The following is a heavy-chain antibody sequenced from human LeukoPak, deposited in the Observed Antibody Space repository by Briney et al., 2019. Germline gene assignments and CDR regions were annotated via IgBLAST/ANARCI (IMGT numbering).Heavy chain of an antibody. V-gene: IGHV3-23*01. Sequence: GGSLSLSCAPSGFTFNSYAMRWVRQAPGKGLEWVSAISGSGGSTYYADSVKGRFTISRDNSKNTLYLQMNSLRAEDTAVYYCAKEPAGTEPYYFDYWGQGTLVTVSS. J-gene: IGHJ4*02. CDR2: ISGSGGST. CDR3: AKEPAGTEPYYFDY. D-gene: IGHD2-2*01. CDR1: GFTFNSYA.